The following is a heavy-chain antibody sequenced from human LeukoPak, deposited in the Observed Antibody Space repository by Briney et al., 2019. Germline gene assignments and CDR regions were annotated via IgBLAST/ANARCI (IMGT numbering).Heavy chain of an antibody. Sequence: GGSLRLSCGASDFTVISNYMTWVRQAPGKGLECVSVIHSNDDTYYAASVRGRFTISRDSSNRMLYLQMNSLRAEDTAVYYCTRGHAAMGDYWGQGTLVTVSS. CDR3: TRGHAAMGDY. D-gene: IGHD5-18*01. CDR2: IHSNDDT. CDR1: DFTVISNY. V-gene: IGHV3-53*01. J-gene: IGHJ4*02.